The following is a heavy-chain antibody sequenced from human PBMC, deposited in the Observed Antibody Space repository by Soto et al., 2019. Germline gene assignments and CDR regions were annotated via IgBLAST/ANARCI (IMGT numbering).Heavy chain of an antibody. CDR3: AELWSTWYGEFDY. CDR2: ISNDGSNK. V-gene: IGHV3-30*18. Sequence: VQLVESGGGVVQPGRSLRLSCVASGFTCSSYGMHWVRQAPGKGLEWVAVISNDGSNKYYADSVKGRFTISRDNSKNTLFLQMNSLRVEDTAVYYCAELWSTWYGEFDYWGQGTLVTVSS. CDR1: GFTCSSYG. J-gene: IGHJ4*02. D-gene: IGHD3-10*01.